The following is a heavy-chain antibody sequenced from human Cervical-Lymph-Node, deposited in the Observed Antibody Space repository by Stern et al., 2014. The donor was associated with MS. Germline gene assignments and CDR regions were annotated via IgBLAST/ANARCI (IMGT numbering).Heavy chain of an antibody. Sequence: EVHLVESGGGLVQPGMSLRLSCAASGFTFADYAMHWVRQAPGKGLEWVSGMSWTSGSIGYADSVKGRFTISRDNAKNSLYLQMNSLRTEDTAFYYCAKGSVGIAAPRNFDYWGQGTLVTVSS. CDR2: MSWTSGSI. CDR1: GFTFADYA. J-gene: IGHJ4*02. V-gene: IGHV3-9*01. CDR3: AKGSVGIAAPRNFDY. D-gene: IGHD6-13*01.